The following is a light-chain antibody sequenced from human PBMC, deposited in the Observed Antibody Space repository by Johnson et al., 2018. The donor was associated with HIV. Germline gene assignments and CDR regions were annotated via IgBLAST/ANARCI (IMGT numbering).Light chain of an antibody. CDR3: GTWDSSLSGSYG. CDR1: SSNIGNNY. CDR2: DND. V-gene: IGLV1-51*01. J-gene: IGLJ1*01. Sequence: QSVLTQPPSLSAAPGQKVTISCSGSSSNIGNNYVSWYQQLPGAAPKLLIFDNDKRPSGIPDRFSGSKSGTSATLGITGLWPEGEADYYCGTWDSSLSGSYGFGTGTKVTVL.